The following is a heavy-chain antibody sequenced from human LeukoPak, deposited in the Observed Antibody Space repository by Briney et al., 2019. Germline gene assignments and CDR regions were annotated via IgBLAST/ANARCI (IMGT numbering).Heavy chain of an antibody. CDR2: IKSDGTYI. Sequence: GGSLRLPCAASGFTFSSYWMHWVRQAPGKGLVWVSRIKSDGTYIDYMDSVKGRFTISRDNAKNTLFLQMNSLRADDTAVYYCIRDDGNYGIDYWGQGTLVTVSS. CDR1: GFTFSSYW. CDR3: IRDDGNYGIDY. J-gene: IGHJ4*02. V-gene: IGHV3-74*01. D-gene: IGHD1-7*01.